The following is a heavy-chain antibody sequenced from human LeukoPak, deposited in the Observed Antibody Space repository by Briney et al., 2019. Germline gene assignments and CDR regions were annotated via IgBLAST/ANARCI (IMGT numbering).Heavy chain of an antibody. D-gene: IGHD3-22*01. J-gene: IGHJ6*04. CDR2: MNPNSGNT. CDR3: ARGHRGYDSSGYFGMDV. V-gene: IGHV1-8*01. CDR1: GYTFTSYD. Sequence: GASVKVSCKASGYTFTSYDINWVRQATGQGLEWMGWMNPNSGNTGYAQKFQGRVTMTRNTSISTAYMELSSLRSEDTAVYYCARGHRGYDSSGYFGMDVWGKGTTVTVSS.